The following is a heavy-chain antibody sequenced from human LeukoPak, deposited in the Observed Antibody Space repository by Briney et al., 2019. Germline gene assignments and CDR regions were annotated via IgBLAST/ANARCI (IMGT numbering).Heavy chain of an antibody. Sequence: PGGPLRLSCAASEFTFSRYTMNWVRQAPGKGLEWVSFISSSSRYIYYADSVKGRFTISRDNSKNTLYLQMNSLRAEDTAVYYCAKENLLPGYGDYVLFDYWGQGTLVTVSS. CDR2: ISSSSRYI. J-gene: IGHJ4*02. CDR1: EFTFSRYT. D-gene: IGHD4-17*01. CDR3: AKENLLPGYGDYVLFDY. V-gene: IGHV3-21*04.